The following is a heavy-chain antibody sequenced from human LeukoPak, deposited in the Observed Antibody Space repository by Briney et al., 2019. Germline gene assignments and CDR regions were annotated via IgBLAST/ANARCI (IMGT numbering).Heavy chain of an antibody. CDR2: IYYSGST. CDR1: GGSISSGGYY. Sequence: SETLSLTCTVSGGSISSGGYYWSWIRQHPGKGLEWIGYIYYSGSTYYNPSLKSRVTISVDTSKNQFSLKLSSVTAADTAVYYCAGETYYYDSSGYREYFQHWGQGTLVTVSS. CDR3: AGETYYYDSSGYREYFQH. D-gene: IGHD3-22*01. V-gene: IGHV4-31*03. J-gene: IGHJ1*01.